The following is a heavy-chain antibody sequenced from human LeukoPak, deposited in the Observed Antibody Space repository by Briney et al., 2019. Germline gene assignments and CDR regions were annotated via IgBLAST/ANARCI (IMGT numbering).Heavy chain of an antibody. J-gene: IGHJ6*02. Sequence: ASEKVSCKASGYTFTSYGISWVRQAPGQGLEWMGWISAYNGITNYAQKLQGRVTMTTDTSTSTAYMELRSLRSDDTAVYYCARGEYSSSPSYYYYGMDVWGQGTTVTVSS. CDR3: ARGEYSSSPSYYYYGMDV. V-gene: IGHV1-18*01. D-gene: IGHD6-6*01. CDR2: ISAYNGIT. CDR1: GYTFTSYG.